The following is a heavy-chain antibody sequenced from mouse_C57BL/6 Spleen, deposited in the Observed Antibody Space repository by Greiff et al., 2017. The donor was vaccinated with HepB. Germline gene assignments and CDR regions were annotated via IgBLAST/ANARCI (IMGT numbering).Heavy chain of an antibody. CDR1: GFTFSSYA. J-gene: IGHJ4*01. CDR2: ISSGGDYI. Sequence: EVHLVESGEGLVKPGGSLKLSCAASGFTFSSYAMSWVRQTPEKRLEWVAYISSGGDYIYYADTVKGRFTISRDNARNTLYLQMSSLKSEDTAMYYCTRRDQPRVYAMDYGCQSTSDPLSS. V-gene: IGHV5-9-1*02. CDR3: TRRDQPRVYAMDY. D-gene: IGHD3-3*01.